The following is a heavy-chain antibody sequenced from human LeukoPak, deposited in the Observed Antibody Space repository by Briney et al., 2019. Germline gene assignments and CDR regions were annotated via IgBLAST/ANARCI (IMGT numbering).Heavy chain of an antibody. J-gene: IGHJ6*03. CDR3: AKRSSWSRYYYYYMDV. Sequence: GGSLRLSCAASGFTFSSYAMSWVRQAPGKGLVWVSRINSDGSSTSYADSVKGRFTISRDNAKNTLYLQMNSLRAEDTAVYYCAKRSSWSRYYYYYMDVWGKGTTVTISS. CDR2: INSDGSST. V-gene: IGHV3-74*01. CDR1: GFTFSSYA. D-gene: IGHD6-13*01.